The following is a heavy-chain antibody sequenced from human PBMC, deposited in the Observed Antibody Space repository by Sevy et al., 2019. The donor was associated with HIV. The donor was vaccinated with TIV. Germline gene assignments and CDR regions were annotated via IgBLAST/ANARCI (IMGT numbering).Heavy chain of an antibody. CDR2: ISAYNGNT. D-gene: IGHD3-3*01. J-gene: IGHJ6*03. CDR3: ARGGITISGSLNYYYMDV. V-gene: IGHV1-18*01. Sequence: ASVKVSCKASGYTFTSYGISWVRQAPGEGLEWMGGISAYNGNTNYAQKLHGRVTMTTDTSTSTAYMELRSLRSDDTGVYYCARGGITISGSLNYYYMDVWGKGTTVTVSS. CDR1: GYTFTSYG.